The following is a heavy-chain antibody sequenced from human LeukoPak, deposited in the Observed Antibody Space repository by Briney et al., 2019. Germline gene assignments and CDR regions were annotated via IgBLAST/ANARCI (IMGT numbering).Heavy chain of an antibody. V-gene: IGHV3-23*01. CDR2: ISGSGGST. CDR1: GFTFSSYA. Sequence: GGSLRLSCAASGFTFSSYAMSWVRQAPGKGLEWVSAISGSGGSTYYADSVKGRFTISRDNSKNTLYLQMNSLRAEDTAVYYCAKDLDAPPSIAAAGTAEYFQHWGQGTLVTVSS. J-gene: IGHJ1*01. D-gene: IGHD6-13*01. CDR3: AKDLDAPPSIAAAGTAEYFQH.